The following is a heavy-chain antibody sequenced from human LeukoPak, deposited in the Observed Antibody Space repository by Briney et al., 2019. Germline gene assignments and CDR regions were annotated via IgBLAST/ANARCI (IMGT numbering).Heavy chain of an antibody. J-gene: IGHJ5*02. CDR1: GYSISSGYY. CDR2: IYHSGST. Sequence: SETLSLTCTVSGYSISSGYYWGWIRQPPGEGLEWIGSIYHSGSTYYNPSLKSRVTISVDTSKNQFSLKLSSVTAADTAVYYCAVGGERDGYLPFDPWGQGTLVTVSS. D-gene: IGHD5-24*01. CDR3: AVGGERDGYLPFDP. V-gene: IGHV4-38-2*02.